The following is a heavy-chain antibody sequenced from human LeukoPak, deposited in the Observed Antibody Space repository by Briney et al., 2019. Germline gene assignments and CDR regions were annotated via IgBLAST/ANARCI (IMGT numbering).Heavy chain of an antibody. Sequence: PGGSLRLSCAASGFTFSSYAMHWVRQAPGKGLEWVAVISYDGSNKYYADSVKGRFTISRDNSKNTLYLQMNSLRAEDTAVYYCAKDPPPPLLNPYSSGWYSSAFDIWGQGTMVTVSS. CDR3: AKDPPPPLLNPYSSGWYSSAFDI. CDR2: ISYDGSNK. CDR1: GFTFSSYA. J-gene: IGHJ3*02. V-gene: IGHV3-30-3*01. D-gene: IGHD6-19*01.